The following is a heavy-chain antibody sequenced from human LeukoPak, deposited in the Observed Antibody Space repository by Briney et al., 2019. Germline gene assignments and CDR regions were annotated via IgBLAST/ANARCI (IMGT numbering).Heavy chain of an antibody. CDR3: ATGSLRYFDWPV. CDR1: GYTLTELS. D-gene: IGHD3-9*01. CDR2: FDPEDGET. Sequence: ASVKVSCKVSGYTLTELSMHWVRQAPGKGLEWMGGFDPEDGETIYAQKFQGRVTMTEDTSTDTAYMELSSLRSEDMAVYYCATGSLRYFDWPVWGTGTTVTVSS. V-gene: IGHV1-24*01. J-gene: IGHJ6*04.